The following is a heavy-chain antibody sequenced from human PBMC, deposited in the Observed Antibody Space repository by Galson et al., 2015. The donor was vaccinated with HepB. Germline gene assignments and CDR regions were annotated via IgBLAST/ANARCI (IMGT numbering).Heavy chain of an antibody. J-gene: IGHJ4*02. CDR1: GGTFSSYA. Sequence: SVTVSCKASGGTFSSYAISWVRQAPGQGLEWMGGIIPIFGIANYAQKFQGRVTITADESTSTAYMELSSLRSEDTAVYYCAESYGDYGDYWGQGTLVTVSS. V-gene: IGHV1-69*13. CDR3: AESYGDYGDY. D-gene: IGHD4-17*01. CDR2: IIPIFGIA.